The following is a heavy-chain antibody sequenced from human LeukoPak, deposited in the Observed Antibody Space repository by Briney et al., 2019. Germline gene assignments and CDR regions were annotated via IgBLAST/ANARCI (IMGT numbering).Heavy chain of an antibody. J-gene: IGHJ4*02. D-gene: IGHD2-2*01. CDR2: ISAYNGNT. V-gene: IGHV1-18*01. CDR1: GYTFTSYG. Sequence: APVKVSCKASGYTFTSYGISWVRQAPGQGLEWMGWISAYNGNTNYAQKLQGRVTMTTDTSTSTAYMELRSLRSDDTAVYYCARSESDIVVVPAAMNYWGQGTLVTVSS. CDR3: ARSESDIVVVPAAMNY.